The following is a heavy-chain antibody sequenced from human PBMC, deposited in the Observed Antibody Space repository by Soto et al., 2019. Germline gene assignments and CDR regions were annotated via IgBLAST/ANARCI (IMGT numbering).Heavy chain of an antibody. J-gene: IGHJ4*02. Sequence: SVKISCKASGGTFSSYAISWVRQAPGQGLEWMGGIIPIFGTANYAQKFQGRVTITADESTSTAYMELSSLRSEDTAVYYCARGMAVEMATIRLPFDYWGQGTLVTVSS. CDR2: IIPIFGTA. D-gene: IGHD5-12*01. CDR1: GGTFSSYA. CDR3: ARGMAVEMATIRLPFDY. V-gene: IGHV1-69*13.